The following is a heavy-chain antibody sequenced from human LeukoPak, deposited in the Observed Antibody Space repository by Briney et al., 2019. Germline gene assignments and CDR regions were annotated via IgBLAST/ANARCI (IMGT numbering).Heavy chain of an antibody. J-gene: IGHJ4*02. CDR3: ARAENCGGDCHPDY. Sequence: GASVKVSCKASGYTFTSYGISWVRQAPGQGLEWMGWISAYNGNTNYAQKLQGRVTMTTDTSTSTAYMELRSLRSDDTAVYYCARAENCGGDCHPDYWSQGTLVTVSS. CDR1: GYTFTSYG. D-gene: IGHD2-21*02. CDR2: ISAYNGNT. V-gene: IGHV1-18*01.